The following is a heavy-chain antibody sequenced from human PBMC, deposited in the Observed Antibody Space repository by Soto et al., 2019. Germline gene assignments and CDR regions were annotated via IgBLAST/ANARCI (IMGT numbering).Heavy chain of an antibody. CDR1: GFTFSSYW. Sequence: GGSLRLSCAASGFTFSSYWMSWVRQAPGKGLEWVANIQRDGSEKYYVDSVKGRFTISRDNAKTSLFLQMNSLRAEDTAVYYCAREDIVMIPAAKLPYYYYYMDVWGKGTTVTVSS. CDR3: AREDIVMIPAAKLPYYYYYMDV. D-gene: IGHD2-2*01. V-gene: IGHV3-7*01. J-gene: IGHJ6*03. CDR2: IQRDGSEK.